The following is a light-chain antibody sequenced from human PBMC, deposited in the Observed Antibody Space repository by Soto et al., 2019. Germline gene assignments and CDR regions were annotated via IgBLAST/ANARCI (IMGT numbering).Light chain of an antibody. CDR1: QDITLY. CDR3: QQYDSRPNT. Sequence: DIQMTQSPSSLSASVGDRVTITCQASQDITLYLNWYQHKPGKAPNLLIHDVSTLETGVPARFSGRGSGTTFTLTIINLQPEDVATYYCQQYDSRPNTFGQGTRREIK. V-gene: IGKV1-33*01. CDR2: DVS. J-gene: IGKJ5*01.